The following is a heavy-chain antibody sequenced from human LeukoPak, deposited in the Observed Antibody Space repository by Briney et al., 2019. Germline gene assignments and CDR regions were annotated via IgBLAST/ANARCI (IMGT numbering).Heavy chain of an antibody. J-gene: IGHJ4*02. CDR2: IKQDGSEK. CDR1: GFTFSEYW. Sequence: GGSLRLSCAASGFTFSEYWMNWVRQAPGKGLEWVANIKQDGSEKHYVDSVKGRFTISRDNSKNTLYLQMNSLRAEDTAVYYCAKAPGFDYWGQGTLVTVSS. D-gene: IGHD3-10*01. V-gene: IGHV3-7*03. CDR3: AKAPGFDY.